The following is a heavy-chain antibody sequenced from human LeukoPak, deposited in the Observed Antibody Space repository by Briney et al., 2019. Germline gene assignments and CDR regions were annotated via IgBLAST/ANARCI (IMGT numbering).Heavy chain of an antibody. CDR1: GGSISSYY. Sequence: SETLSLTCTVSGGSISSYYWSWIRQPAGKGLEWIGRIYTSGSTNYNPSLKSRVTMSVDTSKNQFSLKLSSVTATDTAVYYCAREGSSSSTGGYYYYYMDVWGKGTTVTISS. V-gene: IGHV4-4*07. J-gene: IGHJ6*03. CDR3: AREGSSSSTGGYYYYYMDV. D-gene: IGHD6-13*01. CDR2: IYTSGST.